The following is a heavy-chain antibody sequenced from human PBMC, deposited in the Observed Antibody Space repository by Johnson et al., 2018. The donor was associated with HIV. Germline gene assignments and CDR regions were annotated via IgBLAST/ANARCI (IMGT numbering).Heavy chain of an antibody. V-gene: IGHV3-30*03. J-gene: IGHJ3*02. CDR1: GFTFDDYG. Sequence: QVQLVESGGGVVRPGGSLRLSCAASGFTFDDYGMSWVRQVPGKGLEWVAVISYDGSNKYYADSVKGRFTISRDNSKNTLYLQMNSLRAEDTAVYYCARGEGGTYLPDAFDIWGQGTMVTVSS. CDR3: ARGEGGTYLPDAFDI. CDR2: ISYDGSNK. D-gene: IGHD1-26*01.